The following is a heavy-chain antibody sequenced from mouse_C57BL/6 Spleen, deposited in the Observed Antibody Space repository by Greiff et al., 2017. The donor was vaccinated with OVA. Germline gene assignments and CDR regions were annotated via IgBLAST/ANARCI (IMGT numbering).Heavy chain of an antibody. Sequence: QVQLKHPGAELVKPVASVTLSCTASFYPFTSYWIPWVKQRPVPVLAWIGDIYPGSGSTNYNEKFKSKATRTVDTSSSTAYMQLSSLTSEDSAVYYCARDYYGSSWAWFAYWGQGTLVTVSA. D-gene: IGHD1-1*01. CDR1: FYPFTSYW. J-gene: IGHJ3*01. CDR2: IYPGSGST. CDR3: ARDYYGSSWAWFAY. V-gene: IGHV1-55*01.